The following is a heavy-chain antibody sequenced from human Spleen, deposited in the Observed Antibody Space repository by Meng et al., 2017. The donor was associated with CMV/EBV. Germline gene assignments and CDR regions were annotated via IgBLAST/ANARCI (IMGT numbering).Heavy chain of an antibody. D-gene: IGHD1-7*01. CDR1: GFSFGDYA. CDR3: AKDNWNYRSYFDY. CDR2: IRGKAFGGPT. J-gene: IGHJ4*02. V-gene: IGHV3-49*04. Sequence: GGSLRLSCTTSGFSFGDYAMSWVRQAPGKGLQWVGFIRGKAFGGPTEYAAAVRGRFTISRDNSKNTLYLQMNSLRAEDTAVYYCAKDNWNYRSYFDYWGQGTLVTVSS.